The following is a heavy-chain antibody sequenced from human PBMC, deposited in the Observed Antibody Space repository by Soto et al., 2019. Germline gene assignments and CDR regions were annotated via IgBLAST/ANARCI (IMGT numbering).Heavy chain of an antibody. CDR1: GGSFSSFG. CDR2: IIPVFGRP. V-gene: IGHV1-69*13. D-gene: IGHD5-12*01. CDR3: AREGSGYNL. Sequence: ASVKVSCKASGGSFSSFGFSWVRQAPGQGLEWMGGIIPVFGRPNYAQRFRGRLTITADESTNTVYLELIDLRSEDTAVYYCAREGSGYNLWGQGTQVTVS. J-gene: IGHJ1*01.